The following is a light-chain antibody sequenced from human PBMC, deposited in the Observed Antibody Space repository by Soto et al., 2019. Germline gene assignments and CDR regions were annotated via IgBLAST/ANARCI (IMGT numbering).Light chain of an antibody. V-gene: IGKV3-20*01. J-gene: IGKJ1*01. CDR1: QSVSSSY. Sequence: EIVLTQSPGTLSLSPGERATLSCRASQSVSSSYLAWYQQKPGQAPGLLIYGASSRATGILDRFSGSGSGTDFTLTISRLEPEDFAVYYCQHYGSSTWTFGQGTKVEIK. CDR2: GAS. CDR3: QHYGSSTWT.